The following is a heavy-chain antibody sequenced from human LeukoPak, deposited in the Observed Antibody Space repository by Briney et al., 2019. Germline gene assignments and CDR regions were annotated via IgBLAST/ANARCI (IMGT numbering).Heavy chain of an antibody. Sequence: GGSLRLSCAASGFTFSSYSMNWVRQAPGKGLEWVSYISSSSSTIYYADSVKGRFTISRDNAKNSLYLQMNSLRDEDTAVYYCARAGITIFVGYYYYGMDVWGQGTTVTVSS. D-gene: IGHD3-3*01. CDR2: ISSSSSTI. CDR3: ARAGITIFVGYYYYGMDV. V-gene: IGHV3-48*02. CDR1: GFTFSSYS. J-gene: IGHJ6*02.